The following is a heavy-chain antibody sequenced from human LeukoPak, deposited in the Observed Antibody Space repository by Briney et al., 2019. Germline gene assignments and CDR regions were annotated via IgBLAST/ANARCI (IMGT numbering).Heavy chain of an antibody. CDR1: GGTFSSYA. Sequence: GASVKVSCKASGGTFSSYAISWVRQAPGQGLEWMGGIIPIFGTANYAQKFQGRVTITTDESTSTAYMELSSLRSEDTAVYYCAREYCSSTSCYFVECYMDVWGKGTTVTVSS. CDR3: AREYCSSTSCYFVECYMDV. J-gene: IGHJ6*03. V-gene: IGHV1-69*05. CDR2: IIPIFGTA. D-gene: IGHD2-2*01.